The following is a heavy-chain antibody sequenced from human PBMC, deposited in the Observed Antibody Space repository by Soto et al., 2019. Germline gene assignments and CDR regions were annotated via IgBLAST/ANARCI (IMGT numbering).Heavy chain of an antibody. D-gene: IGHD3-22*01. CDR1: GFTFSSYA. Sequence: GGSLRLSCAASGFTFSSYAMTWVRQPPGKGLEWVSVISGVDGSTDYAESVKGRFTISRDNSKKTLYLLMNSLRAEDTAVYYCAKNDGGYHSFPHHWGQGTIVTVYS. V-gene: IGHV3-23*01. CDR2: ISGVDGST. CDR3: AKNDGGYHSFPHH. J-gene: IGHJ4*02.